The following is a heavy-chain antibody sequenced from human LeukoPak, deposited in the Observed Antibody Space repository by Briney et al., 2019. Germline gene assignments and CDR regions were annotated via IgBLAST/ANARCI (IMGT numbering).Heavy chain of an antibody. V-gene: IGHV3-23*01. J-gene: IGHJ4*02. D-gene: IGHD2-15*01. CDR2: ISGSGGST. Sequence: GGSLRLSCAASGFTFSSYAMSWVRQAPGKGLEWVSAISGSGGSTYYADSVKGRFTMSRDISKNTLYLQMNSLKPEDSALYYCARDRVRIWSYVGTFDSWGQGTLVTVSS. CDR3: ARDRVRIWSYVGTFDS. CDR1: GFTFSSYA.